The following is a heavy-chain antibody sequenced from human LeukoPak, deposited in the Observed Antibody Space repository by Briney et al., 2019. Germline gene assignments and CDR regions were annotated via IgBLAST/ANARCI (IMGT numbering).Heavy chain of an antibody. CDR3: AKGAPAPPYYYDSSGYQHFDH. J-gene: IGHJ4*02. CDR1: GFTFSSYA. D-gene: IGHD3-22*01. Sequence: PGASLRLSCAASGFTFSSYAMSWVRQAPGKGLEWVSAISGSGGSTYYADSVKGRFTISRDNSKNTLYLQMNSLRAEDTAVYYCAKGAPAPPYYYDSSGYQHFDHWGQGTLVTVSS. CDR2: ISGSGGST. V-gene: IGHV3-23*01.